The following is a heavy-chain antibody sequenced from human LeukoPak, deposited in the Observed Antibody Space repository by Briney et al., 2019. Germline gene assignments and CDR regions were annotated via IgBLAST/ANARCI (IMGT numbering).Heavy chain of an antibody. Sequence: PSETLSLTCAVHGGALSGFYWSWIRQSPGKGLEWIGEINPSGSTIYNPSLKSRLTMSVDTTMNHFSLNLTSVTAADTAVYYCAKKRITMIRGAPFDPWGQGTLVTASS. CDR2: INPSGST. J-gene: IGHJ5*02. CDR3: AKKRITMIRGAPFDP. D-gene: IGHD3-10*01. V-gene: IGHV4-34*01. CDR1: GGALSGFY.